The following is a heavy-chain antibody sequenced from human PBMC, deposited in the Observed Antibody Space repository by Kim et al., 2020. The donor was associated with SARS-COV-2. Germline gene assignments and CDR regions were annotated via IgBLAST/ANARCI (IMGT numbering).Heavy chain of an antibody. CDR3: ARYRIAVAGHHDY. J-gene: IGHJ4*02. V-gene: IGHV4-34*01. Sequence: SETLSLTCAAYGVSFSGYYWSWIRQPPGKGLEWIGEINHSGSTNYNPSLKSRVTISADTSNNQFSLKLSSVTASDTAVYYCARYRIAVAGHHDYWGQGTLVTVSS. CDR1: GVSFSGYY. D-gene: IGHD6-19*01. CDR2: INHSGST.